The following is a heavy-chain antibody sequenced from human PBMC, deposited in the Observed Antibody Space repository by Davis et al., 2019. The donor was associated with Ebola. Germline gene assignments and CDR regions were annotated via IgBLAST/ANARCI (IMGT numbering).Heavy chain of an antibody. CDR2: IHGSGRT. J-gene: IGHJ4*02. D-gene: IGHD5-12*01. V-gene: IGHV4-59*08. CDR1: GGSISGFF. Sequence: MPSETLSLTCTVSGGSISGFFWSWIRQSPGEGLEWIGYIHGSGRTSYNPSFKIRVTISLDMSKNQFSLKVGSVTAADTAVYYCVRHVRGYDWGQGIPVTVSS. CDR3: VRHVRGYD.